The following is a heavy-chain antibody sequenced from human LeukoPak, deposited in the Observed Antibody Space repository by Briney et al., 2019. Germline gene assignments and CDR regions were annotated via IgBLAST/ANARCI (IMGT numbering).Heavy chain of an antibody. CDR2: ISTSGGST. CDR1: GFTFSNYA. V-gene: IGHV3-23*01. J-gene: IGHJ4*02. CDR3: AKTGYCDRYYFDY. Sequence: GGSLRLSCAASGFTFSNYAMTWDRQAPGKGLEWVSAISTSGGSTNYADSVKGRFTISRDNSKNTLYLQMNSLRAEDTAVYYCAKTGYCDRYYFDYWGQGTLVTVSS. D-gene: IGHD4-17*01.